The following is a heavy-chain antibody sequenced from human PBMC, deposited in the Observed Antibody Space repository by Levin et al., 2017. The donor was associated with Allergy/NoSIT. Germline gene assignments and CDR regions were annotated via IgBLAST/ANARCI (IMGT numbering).Heavy chain of an antibody. CDR3: ARDPSISWSRYWYFDL. D-gene: IGHD6-13*01. Sequence: PGGSLRLSCAASGFTFSTSIMHWVRQAPGKGLEWVSYISDSSTFKYYADSVKGRFAISRDNAKNSLYLQMNNLRAEDTAVYYCARDPSISWSRYWYFDLWGRGTLVSVSS. V-gene: IGHV3-48*01. J-gene: IGHJ2*01. CDR2: ISDSSTFK. CDR1: GFTFSTSI.